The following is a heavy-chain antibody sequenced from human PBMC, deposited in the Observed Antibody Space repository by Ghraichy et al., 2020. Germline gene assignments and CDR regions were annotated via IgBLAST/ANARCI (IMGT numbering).Heavy chain of an antibody. CDR3: VKDWSSSSPAYYFDY. CDR2: ISSNGGST. Sequence: GGSLRLSCSASGFTFSSYAMHWVHQAPGKGLEYVSAISSNGGSTYYADSVKGRFTISRDNSKNTLYLQMSSLRAEDTAVYYCVKDWSSSSPAYYFDYWGQGTLVTVSS. J-gene: IGHJ4*02. D-gene: IGHD6-6*01. V-gene: IGHV3-64D*06. CDR1: GFTFSSYA.